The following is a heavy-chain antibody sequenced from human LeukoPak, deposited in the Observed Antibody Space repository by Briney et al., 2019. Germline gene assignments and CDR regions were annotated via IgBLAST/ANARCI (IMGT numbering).Heavy chain of an antibody. Sequence: PGGSLRLSCAASGFTFSSYWMSWVRQAPGKGLEWVGRIKSKTDGGITDYAAPVKGRFTISRDDSKNTLYLQMNSLKTEDTAVYYCTTDPATIGALDIWGQGTMVTVSS. V-gene: IGHV3-15*01. CDR1: GFTFSSYW. CDR3: TTDPATIGALDI. J-gene: IGHJ3*02. CDR2: IKSKTDGGIT. D-gene: IGHD5-12*01.